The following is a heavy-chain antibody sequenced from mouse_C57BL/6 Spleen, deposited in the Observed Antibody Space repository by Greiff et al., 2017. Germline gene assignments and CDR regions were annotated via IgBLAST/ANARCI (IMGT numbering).Heavy chain of an antibody. CDR3: ARGGGRRYFDY. CDR1: GYTFTDYY. D-gene: IGHD1-2*01. CDR2: INPYNGGT. Sequence: EVQLQQSGPVLVKPGASVKMSCKASGYTFTDYYMNWVKQSHGKSLEWIGVINPYNGGTSYNQKFKGKATLTVDKSSSTAYMELNSLTSEDSAVYYCARGGGRRYFDYWGQGTTLTVSS. J-gene: IGHJ2*01. V-gene: IGHV1-19*01.